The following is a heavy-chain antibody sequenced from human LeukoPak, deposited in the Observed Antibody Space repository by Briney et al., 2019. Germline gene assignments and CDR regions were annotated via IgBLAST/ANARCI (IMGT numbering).Heavy chain of an antibody. CDR3: ATALYGSGNFDY. V-gene: IGHV1-69*06. CDR2: IIPIFGTA. CDR1: GGTFSSYA. D-gene: IGHD3-10*01. Sequence: ASVKVSCKASGGTFSSYAISWVRQAPGQGLEWMGGIIPIFGTANYAQKFQGRVTITADKSTSTAYMELSSLRSEDTAVYYCATALYGSGNFDYWGQGTLVTVSS. J-gene: IGHJ4*02.